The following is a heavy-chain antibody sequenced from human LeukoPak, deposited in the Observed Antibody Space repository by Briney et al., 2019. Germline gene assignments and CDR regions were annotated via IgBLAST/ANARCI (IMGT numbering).Heavy chain of an antibody. CDR2: IYYSGST. Sequence: PSETLSLTCTVSGGSISSGGYYWSWIRQHPGKGLEWIGYIYYSGSTYYNPSLKSRVTISVDTSKNQFSLKPSSVTAADTAVYYCAREGQKAFDYWGQGTLVTVSS. J-gene: IGHJ4*02. CDR3: AREGQKAFDY. CDR1: GGSISSGGYY. V-gene: IGHV4-31*03.